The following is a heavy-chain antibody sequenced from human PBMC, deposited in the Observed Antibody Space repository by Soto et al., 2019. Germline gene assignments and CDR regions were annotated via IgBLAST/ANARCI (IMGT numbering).Heavy chain of an antibody. CDR2: ISYDGSNK. J-gene: IGHJ6*02. V-gene: IGHV3-30*18. CDR1: GFTFSSYG. CDR3: AKDTGWTNYYYYGMDV. D-gene: IGHD6-19*01. Sequence: GGSLRLSCAASGFTFSSYGMHWVRQAPGKGLEWVAVISYDGSNKYYADSVKGRFTISRDNSKNTLYLQMNSLRAEDTAVYYCAKDTGWTNYYYYGMDVWGQGTTVTVSS.